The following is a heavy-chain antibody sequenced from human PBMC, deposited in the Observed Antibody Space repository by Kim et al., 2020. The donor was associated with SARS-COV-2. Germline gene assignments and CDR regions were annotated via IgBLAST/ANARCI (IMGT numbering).Heavy chain of an antibody. D-gene: IGHD3-3*01. J-gene: IGHJ3*02. V-gene: IGHV7-4-1*02. Sequence: ASVKVSCKASGYTFTSYAMNWVRQAPGQGLEWMGWINTNTVNPTYAQGFTGRFVFSLDTSVSTAYLQISSLKAEDTAVYYCASDPRITIFGVVIKGDAFDIWGQGTMVTVSS. CDR2: INTNTVNP. CDR1: GYTFTSYA. CDR3: ASDPRITIFGVVIKGDAFDI.